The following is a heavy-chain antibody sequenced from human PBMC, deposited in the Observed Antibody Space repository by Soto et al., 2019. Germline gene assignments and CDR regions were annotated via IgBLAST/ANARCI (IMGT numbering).Heavy chain of an antibody. V-gene: IGHV1-18*01. J-gene: IGHJ3*01. CDR2: ITPYNGNT. CDR1: NYLFGAFG. Sequence: QVQLVQSGAEVKNPGASVKVSCQASNYLFGAFGISWVRQAPGQGLEWMGWITPYNGNTHYAEKFQDRVTMTADKSTTTAYMEVRRLTSDDTAVYFCARMSARRNDFDVLGQGTVVTVSA. CDR3: ARMSARRNDFDV.